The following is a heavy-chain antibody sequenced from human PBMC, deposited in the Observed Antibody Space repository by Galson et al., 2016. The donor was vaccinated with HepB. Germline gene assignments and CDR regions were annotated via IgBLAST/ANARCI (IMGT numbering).Heavy chain of an antibody. J-gene: IGHJ4*02. Sequence: SVKVSCKASAYTFTNYAIHWVRQAPGQGLEWMGWVIPGNGDTEYSQTFQGRVTFARDTSANKAYMELSSLRSEDTAVYYCAREGNYYTLDFWGQGTLVTVSS. D-gene: IGHD1-26*01. CDR2: VIPGNGDT. CDR3: AREGNYYTLDF. V-gene: IGHV1-3*01. CDR1: AYTFTNYA.